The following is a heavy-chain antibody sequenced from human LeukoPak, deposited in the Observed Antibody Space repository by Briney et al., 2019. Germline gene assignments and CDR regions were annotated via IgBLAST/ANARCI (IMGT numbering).Heavy chain of an antibody. Sequence: PGGSLRLSCAASGFTFSTYSMNWVRQAPGKGLEWVSSISRSSSYRYYSESLKGRFTISRDNAKNSVYLQMHNLRADDTAVYYCTRGPEDWYTWYFDLWGRGSLVTVSS. CDR1: GFTFSTYS. D-gene: IGHD3/OR15-3a*01. CDR2: ISRSSSYR. J-gene: IGHJ2*01. V-gene: IGHV3-21*01. CDR3: TRGPEDWYTWYFDL.